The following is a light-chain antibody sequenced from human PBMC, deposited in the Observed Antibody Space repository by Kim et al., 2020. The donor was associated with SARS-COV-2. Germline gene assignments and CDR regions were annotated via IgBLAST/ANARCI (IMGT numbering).Light chain of an antibody. J-gene: IGLJ3*02. Sequence: KVTISCSGSSSNIGNNYVSWYQQLPGTAPKLLIYDNNKRPSGIPDRFSGSKSGTSATLGITGLQTGDEADYYCGTWDSSLSAWVFGGGTQLTVL. CDR1: SSNIGNNY. V-gene: IGLV1-51*01. CDR3: GTWDSSLSAWV. CDR2: DNN.